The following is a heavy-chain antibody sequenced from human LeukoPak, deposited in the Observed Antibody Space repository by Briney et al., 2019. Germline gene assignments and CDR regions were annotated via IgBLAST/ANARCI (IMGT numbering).Heavy chain of an antibody. D-gene: IGHD1-26*01. J-gene: IGHJ4*02. Sequence: SETLSLTCTVSGGSISTYYWNWLRQPPGKGLEWIGYIDYSGTANINPSLKSRGTLSIDTSRNQSSLKLSSVTAADTAMYYCARAGGSYSFDYWGQGSRVTVSS. CDR2: IDYSGTA. CDR1: GGSISTYY. CDR3: ARAGGSYSFDY. V-gene: IGHV4-59*01.